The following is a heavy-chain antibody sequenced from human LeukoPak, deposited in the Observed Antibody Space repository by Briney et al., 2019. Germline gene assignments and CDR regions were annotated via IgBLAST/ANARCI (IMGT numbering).Heavy chain of an antibody. CDR3: AKERVSSGWNPPWFDP. Sequence: PGGSLRLSCAASGFTFSSHAMYWVRQAPGKGLEWVSDISGSATTTTNFADSVKGCFTISRDKSKNTLYLQMHSLRAEDTAVYYCAKERVSSGWNPPWFDPWGQGTLVTVSS. V-gene: IGHV3-23*01. CDR1: GFTFSSHA. CDR2: ISGSATTTT. J-gene: IGHJ5*02. D-gene: IGHD6-19*01.